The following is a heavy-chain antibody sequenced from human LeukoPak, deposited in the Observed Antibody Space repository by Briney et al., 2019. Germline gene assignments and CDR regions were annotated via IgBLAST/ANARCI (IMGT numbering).Heavy chain of an antibody. D-gene: IGHD3-22*01. CDR1: GDSISSSY. J-gene: IGHJ4*02. CDR3: ARNGDYYEKSGYYYLFDF. CDR2: IYYSGST. V-gene: IGHV4-59*01. Sequence: SETLSLTCTVSGDSISSSYWSWIRQPPGKGLEWIGYIYYSGSTNYNPSLKSRVTISVDTSKNQFSLKLSSVTAADTAVYYCARNGDYYEKSGYYYLFDFWGQGTLVTVSS.